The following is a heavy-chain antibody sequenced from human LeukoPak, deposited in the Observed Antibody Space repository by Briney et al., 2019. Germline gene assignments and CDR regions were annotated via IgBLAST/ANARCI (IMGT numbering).Heavy chain of an antibody. D-gene: IGHD3-22*01. V-gene: IGHV3-15*01. CDR2: VKSETDGGTT. CDR3: TTDHSYYYDSSGYLWYFDY. CDR1: GFTFSNAW. Sequence: GGSLRLSCAASGFTFSNAWMSSVRQAQGRGREWDGRVKSETDGGTTDYAASVKGRFTISRDDSKNTLYLQMNSLKTEDTAVYYCTTDHSYYYDSSGYLWYFDYWGQGTLVTVSS. J-gene: IGHJ4*02.